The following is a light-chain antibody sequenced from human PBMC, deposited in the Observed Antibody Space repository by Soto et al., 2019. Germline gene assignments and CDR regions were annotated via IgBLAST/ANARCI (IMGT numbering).Light chain of an antibody. CDR2: GAS. CDR3: KQYGSSPPYT. V-gene: IGKV3-20*01. Sequence: EIVLTQSPGTLSLSPGARATLSCRASQSVSSSYLAWYQQKPGQAPRLLIYGASSRATGIPDSFSGSESGTDFTLTISRLEPEDFAVYYCKQYGSSPPYTFGQWTKREIK. J-gene: IGKJ2*01. CDR1: QSVSSSY.